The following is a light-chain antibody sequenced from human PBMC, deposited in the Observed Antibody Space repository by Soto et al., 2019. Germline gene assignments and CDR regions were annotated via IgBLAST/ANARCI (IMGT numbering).Light chain of an antibody. CDR1: SSDIGSYNL. V-gene: IGLV2-23*03. CDR3: CAYAGSATFVV. J-gene: IGLJ3*02. CDR2: EGT. Sequence: QSVLTQPPSASGSPGQSITISCTGTSSDIGSYNLVSWYQHLPGKAPKLIIYEGTKRSSGVSNRFSGSKSGNTASLTISGLQAEDAADYYCCAYAGSATFVVFGGGTKLTVL.